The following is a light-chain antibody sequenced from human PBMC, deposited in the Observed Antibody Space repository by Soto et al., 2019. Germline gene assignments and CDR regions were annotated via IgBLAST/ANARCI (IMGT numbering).Light chain of an antibody. Sequence: DIQMTQSPSTLSASVGDRVTITCRASQSIRTWLAWYQQKPGKAPRLLMYQASSLKSGVPSRFRGGGSETEFTLTITSLQPDDTATYFCQQYSTYLWTFGQGTKVDI. CDR3: QQYSTYLWT. CDR1: QSIRTW. J-gene: IGKJ1*01. V-gene: IGKV1-5*03. CDR2: QAS.